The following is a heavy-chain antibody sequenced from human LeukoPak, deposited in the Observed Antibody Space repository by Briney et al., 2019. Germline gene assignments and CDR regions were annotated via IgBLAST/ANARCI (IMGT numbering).Heavy chain of an antibody. CDR3: ARDRGRDYDGLTGYFDY. Sequence: GGSLRLSCAASGFSFITSGMRWVRQAPGKGLEWVAVISHDGTNKYYADSVKGRITISRDNSKSTLYLQMNSLRAEDTAVYYCARDRGRDYDGLTGYFDYWGQGTLVTISS. D-gene: IGHD3-9*01. CDR1: GFSFITSG. CDR2: ISHDGTNK. J-gene: IGHJ4*02. V-gene: IGHV3-30*03.